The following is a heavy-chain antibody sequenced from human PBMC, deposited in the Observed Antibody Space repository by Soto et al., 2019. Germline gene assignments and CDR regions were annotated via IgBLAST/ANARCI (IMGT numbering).Heavy chain of an antibody. V-gene: IGHV4-4*02. CDR3: ASQASPYYYYGMDV. CDR2: IYHSGST. CDR1: GGSISSSNW. Sequence: PSETLSLTCAVSGGSISSSNWWSWVRQPPGKGLEWIGDIYHSGSTNYNPSLKSRVTISVDTSKNQFSPKLSSVTAADTAVYYCASQASPYYYYGMDVWGQGTTVTVSS. J-gene: IGHJ6*02.